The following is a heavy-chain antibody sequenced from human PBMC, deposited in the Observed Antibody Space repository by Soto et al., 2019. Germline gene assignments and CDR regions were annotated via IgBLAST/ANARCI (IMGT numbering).Heavy chain of an antibody. V-gene: IGHV5-10-1*01. CDR3: ARQGGYYYYGMDV. CDR2: IDPGDSNT. D-gene: IGHD2-15*01. CDR1: GYSFNTFW. J-gene: IGHJ6*02. Sequence: PGESLKISCSTSGYSFNTFWISWVRQVPGKGLEWMGRIDPGDSNTNYSPSFQGHVTLSVDKSIGTAYLQWSSLKASDTAIYYCARQGGYYYYGMDVWGQGTAVTVSS.